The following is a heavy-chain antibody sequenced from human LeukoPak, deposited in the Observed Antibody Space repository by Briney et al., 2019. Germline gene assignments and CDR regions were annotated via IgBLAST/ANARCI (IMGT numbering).Heavy chain of an antibody. Sequence: SETLSLTCAVYGGSFSGYYWSWIRRPPGKGLEWIGEINHSGSTNYNPSLKSRVTISVDTSKNQFSLKLSSVTAADTAVYYCARGASKRDGYNEEWGQGTLVTVSS. D-gene: IGHD5-24*01. CDR3: ARGASKRDGYNEE. CDR1: GGSFSGYY. V-gene: IGHV4-34*01. J-gene: IGHJ4*02. CDR2: INHSGST.